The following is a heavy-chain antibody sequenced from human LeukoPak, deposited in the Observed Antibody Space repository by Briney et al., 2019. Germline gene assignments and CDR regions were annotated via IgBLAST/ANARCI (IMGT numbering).Heavy chain of an antibody. CDR1: GESFSGYY. Sequence: SETLSLTCAVYGESFSGYYWTWIRQPPGKGLEWIGSIYYSGSTYYNPSLKSRVTISVDTSKNQFSLKLSSVTAADTAVYYCARGRAVAGTYYFDYWGQGTLVTVSS. D-gene: IGHD6-19*01. J-gene: IGHJ4*02. V-gene: IGHV4-34*01. CDR2: IYYSGST. CDR3: ARGRAVAGTYYFDY.